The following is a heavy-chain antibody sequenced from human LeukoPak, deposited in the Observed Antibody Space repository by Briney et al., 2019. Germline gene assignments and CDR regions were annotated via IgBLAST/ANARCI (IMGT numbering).Heavy chain of an antibody. CDR3: AGDTIGGIINHGDRLDY. V-gene: IGHV3-33*01. J-gene: IGHJ4*02. CDR1: VFTLSSYG. CDR2: ISDGGSKK. D-gene: IGHD3-16*01. Sequence: GGPLRLSCAASVFTLSSYGTHWVRQAPGKGLEGVAVISDGGSKKYEADSEKGLIIICRDNYKNTLYLKMNILRADNTAVYYSAGDTIGGIINHGDRLDYWGQGTLVTVSS.